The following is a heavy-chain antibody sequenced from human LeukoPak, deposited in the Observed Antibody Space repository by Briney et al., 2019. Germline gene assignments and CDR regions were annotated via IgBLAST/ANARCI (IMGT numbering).Heavy chain of an antibody. V-gene: IGHV4-39*01. CDR1: GFPITSSSYH. D-gene: IGHD3-16*01. J-gene: IGHJ6*02. CDR3: ARFFGRSMAASDPFGMDV. CDR2: IYYSGST. Sequence: PSETLSLTCTVSGFPITSSSYHWGWIRQPPGKGLEWIVTIYYSGSTYYNPSLKSRVTISVDTSKGQFSLNLSSVTAADTAVYYCARFFGRSMAASDPFGMDVWGQGTTVTVSS.